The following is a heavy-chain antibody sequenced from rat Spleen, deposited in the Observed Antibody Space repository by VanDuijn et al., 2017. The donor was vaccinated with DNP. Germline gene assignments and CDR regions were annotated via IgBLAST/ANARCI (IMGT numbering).Heavy chain of an antibody. CDR2: ISYDGSST. D-gene: IGHD1-7*01. CDR1: GFTFNNHW. V-gene: IGHV5-29*01. CDR3: ARQVWAFDY. Sequence: EVQLVESGGGLVQPGRSLKLSCVASGFTFNNHWMTWIRQAPTKGLEWVATISYDGSSTYYRDSVKGRFSISRNSAKSTLYLQMDSLRSEDTATYYCARQVWAFDYWGQGVMVTVSS. J-gene: IGHJ2*01.